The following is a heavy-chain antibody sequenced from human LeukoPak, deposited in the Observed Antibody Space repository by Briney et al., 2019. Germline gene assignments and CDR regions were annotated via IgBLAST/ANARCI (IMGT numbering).Heavy chain of an antibody. CDR3: ARGGAAAGRNYYYMDV. Sequence: PSETLSLTCAVYGGSFSGYYWSWIRQAPGKGLEWVGEINHSGSTNYNPSLKSRVTISVDTPKNQFSLKLSSVTAADTAVYYCARGGAAAGRNYYYMDVWGKGTTVTVSS. CDR1: GGSFSGYY. J-gene: IGHJ6*03. D-gene: IGHD6-13*01. CDR2: INHSGST. V-gene: IGHV4-34*01.